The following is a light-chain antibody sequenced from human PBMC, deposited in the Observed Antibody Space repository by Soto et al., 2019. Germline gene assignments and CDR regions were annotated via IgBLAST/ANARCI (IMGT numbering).Light chain of an antibody. CDR3: QQLHDYPIT. CDR2: GAS. CDR1: QRVYSN. J-gene: IGKJ5*01. Sequence: EILMTQSPDTLSVSPGESATLSCRASQRVYSNLAWYQQRPGQAPRLLIYGASTRATGVPARFSGRGSGTEFTLTISSLQPEDFATYYCQQLHDYPITFGQGTDWRL. V-gene: IGKV3-15*01.